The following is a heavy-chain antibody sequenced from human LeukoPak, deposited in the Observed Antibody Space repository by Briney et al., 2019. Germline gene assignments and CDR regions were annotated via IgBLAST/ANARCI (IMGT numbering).Heavy chain of an antibody. CDR1: GFTFSSYS. CDR3: ARGTAMVKDY. CDR2: ISSSSSYI. Sequence: GESLRLSCAASGFTFSSYSMNWVRQAPGKGLEWVSSISSSSSYIYYADSVKGRFTISRDNAKNSLYLQMNSLRAEDTAVYYCARGTAMVKDYWGQGTLVTVSS. D-gene: IGHD5-18*01. J-gene: IGHJ4*02. V-gene: IGHV3-21*01.